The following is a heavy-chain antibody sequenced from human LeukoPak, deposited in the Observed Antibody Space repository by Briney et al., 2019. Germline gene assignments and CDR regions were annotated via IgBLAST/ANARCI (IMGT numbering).Heavy chain of an antibody. V-gene: IGHV1-69*13. CDR3: ARWTMGYDRDWGYYYMDV. CDR1: GGTFSSYA. CDR2: IIPIFGTA. J-gene: IGHJ6*03. Sequence: ASVKVSCKASGGTFSSYAISWVRQAPGQGLEWMGGIIPIFGTANYTQKFQGRVTITADESTSTAYMELSSLRSEDTAVYYCARWTMGYDRDWGYYYMDVWGKGTTVTVSS. D-gene: IGHD2-21*02.